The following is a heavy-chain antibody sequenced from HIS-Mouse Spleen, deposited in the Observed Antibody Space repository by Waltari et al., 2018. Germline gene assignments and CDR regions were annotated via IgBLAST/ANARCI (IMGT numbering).Heavy chain of an antibody. CDR3: AKDSPYSSGWYETLGDAFDI. CDR2: ISGSGGRT. D-gene: IGHD6-19*01. Sequence: EVQLLESGGGLVQPGGSLRLSCAAAGFTFSSYAMRWFRPAPGKGVEWVAAISGSGGRTYYADSVKGRFTISRDNSKNTLYLQMNSLRAEDTAVYYCAKDSPYSSGWYETLGDAFDIWGQGTMVTVSS. J-gene: IGHJ3*02. CDR1: GFTFSSYA. V-gene: IGHV3-23*01.